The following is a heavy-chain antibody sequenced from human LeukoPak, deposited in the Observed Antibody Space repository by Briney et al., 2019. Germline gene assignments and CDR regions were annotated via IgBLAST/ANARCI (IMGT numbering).Heavy chain of an antibody. V-gene: IGHV3-30*18. D-gene: IGHD1-26*01. Sequence: GGSLRLSCAASGFTFSSYGMHWVRQAPGKGLEWVAVISYDGSYKYYTDSVQGRFTISRDQSKNTLFLQMNSLRAEDTAVYYCAKDIGHYFDYWGQGTLVTVSS. CDR3: AKDIGHYFDY. J-gene: IGHJ4*02. CDR2: ISYDGSYK. CDR1: GFTFSSYG.